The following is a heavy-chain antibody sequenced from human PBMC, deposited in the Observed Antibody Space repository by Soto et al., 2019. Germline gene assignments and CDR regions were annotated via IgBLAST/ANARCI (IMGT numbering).Heavy chain of an antibody. Sequence: SQTLSLTCAISGDSVSSNSAAWNWIRQSPSRGLEWLGRTYYRSKWYNDYAVSVKSRITINADTSKNQFSLHLNSVSPEDTAVYYCARDLESGYSNYYYYMDVWGKGTTVTVSS. V-gene: IGHV6-1*01. CDR2: TYYRSKWYN. D-gene: IGHD5-12*01. CDR1: GDSVSSNSAA. CDR3: ARDLESGYSNYYYYMDV. J-gene: IGHJ6*03.